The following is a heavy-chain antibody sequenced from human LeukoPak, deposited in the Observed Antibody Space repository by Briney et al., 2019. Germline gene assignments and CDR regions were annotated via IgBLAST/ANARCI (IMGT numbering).Heavy chain of an antibody. J-gene: IGHJ4*02. D-gene: IGHD3-22*01. CDR2: IYSGGST. CDR3: AKSNYYDSSATFDY. CDR1: GVILSDHY. V-gene: IGHV3-53*01. Sequence: GGSLRLSCAASGVILSDHYMSWVGQAPGKGLEGVSVIYSGGSTYYAESVKGRFTISRDKSKNTVYLQMNSLRAEDTAVYYCAKSNYYDSSATFDYWGQGTQVTVSS.